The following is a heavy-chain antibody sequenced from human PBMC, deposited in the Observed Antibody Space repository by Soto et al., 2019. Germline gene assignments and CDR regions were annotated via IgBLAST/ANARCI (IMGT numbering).Heavy chain of an antibody. CDR1: GCSISSSNW. V-gene: IGHV4-4*02. Sequence: QVQLQESGPGLVKHSGTLSLTCAVSGCSISSSNWWSWVRQPPGKGLEWIGESYHSGSTNYNPSLKSRVTISVDKSKNQFSLTLSSVTAADTAVYYCARRVRSVAVDYYFDYWGQGTLVTVSS. CDR3: ARRVRSVAVDYYFDY. CDR2: SYHSGST. J-gene: IGHJ4*02. D-gene: IGHD6-19*01.